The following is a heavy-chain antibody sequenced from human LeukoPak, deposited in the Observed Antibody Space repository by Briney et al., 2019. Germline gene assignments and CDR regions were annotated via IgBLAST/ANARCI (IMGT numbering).Heavy chain of an antibody. D-gene: IGHD2-15*01. CDR2: INHSGST. Sequence: SETLSLTCAVYGGSFSGYYWSWIRQPPGKGLEWIGEINHSGSTNYNPSLKSRVTISVDTSKNQFSLKLSSVTAADTAVYYCATRRGYCSGGNCNYYFDYWGQGTLVTVSS. CDR3: ATRRGYCSGGNCNYYFDY. J-gene: IGHJ4*02. CDR1: GGSFSGYY. V-gene: IGHV4-34*01.